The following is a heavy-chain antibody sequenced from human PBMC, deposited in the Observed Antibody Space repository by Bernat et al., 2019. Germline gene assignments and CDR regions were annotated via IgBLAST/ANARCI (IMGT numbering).Heavy chain of an antibody. CDR1: GFTFSSYA. CDR3: AKAIKVGWFGELLFDY. V-gene: IGHV3-23*01. D-gene: IGHD3-10*01. Sequence: EVQLLESGGGLVQPGGSLRLSCAASGFTFSSYAMSWVRQAPGKGLEWVSAISGSGGSKYSADSVKGRFTISRDDSKNTLYLQMNSLRAEDTAVYYCAKAIKVGWFGELLFDYWGQGTLVTVSS. J-gene: IGHJ4*02. CDR2: ISGSGGSK.